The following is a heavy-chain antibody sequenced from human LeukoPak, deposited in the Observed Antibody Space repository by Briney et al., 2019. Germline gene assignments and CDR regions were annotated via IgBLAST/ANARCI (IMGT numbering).Heavy chain of an antibody. CDR2: VYYSGST. Sequence: SETLSLTCTVSGGSISNYYWSWIRQPPGKGLEWIGYVYYSGSTNYNPSLKSRVTISLDTSKNQFSLKLSSVTAVDTAVYYCARVSLRYYYYGMDVWGQGTTVTVSS. D-gene: IGHD4-17*01. CDR3: ARVSLRYYYYGMDV. J-gene: IGHJ6*02. V-gene: IGHV4-59*01. CDR1: GGSISNYY.